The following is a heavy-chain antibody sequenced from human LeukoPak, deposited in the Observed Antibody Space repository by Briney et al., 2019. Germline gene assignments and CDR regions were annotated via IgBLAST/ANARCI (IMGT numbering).Heavy chain of an antibody. CDR2: INHSGST. D-gene: IGHD2-2*02. J-gene: IGHJ4*02. V-gene: IGHV4-34*01. CDR1: GGSFSGYY. CDR3: ARARGGYCSSTSCYTGRYYFDY. Sequence: PSETLSLTXAVYGGSFSGYYWSWLRQPPGKGLEWIGEINHSGSTNYNPSLKRRVTISVDTSKNHFSLKLSSVTAADTAVYYCARARGGYCSSTSCYTGRYYFDYWGQGTLVTVSS.